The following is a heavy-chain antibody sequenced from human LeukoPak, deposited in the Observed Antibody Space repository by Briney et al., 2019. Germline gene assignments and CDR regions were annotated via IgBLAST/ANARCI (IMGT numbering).Heavy chain of an antibody. V-gene: IGHV1-3*01. CDR3: ARDQTNDSSGWSPTTLDY. CDR1: GYTFTSYA. CDR2: INAGNGNT. Sequence: ASVKVSCKASGYTFTSYAMHWVRQAPGQRLEWMGWINAGNGNTKYSQKFQGRVTITRDTSASTAYMELSSLRSEDTAVYYCARDQTNDSSGWSPTTLDYWGQGTLVTVSS. D-gene: IGHD6-19*01. J-gene: IGHJ4*02.